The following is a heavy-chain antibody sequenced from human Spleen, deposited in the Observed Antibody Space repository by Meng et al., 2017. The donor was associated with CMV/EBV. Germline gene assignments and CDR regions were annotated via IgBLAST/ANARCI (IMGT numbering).Heavy chain of an antibody. J-gene: IGHJ4*02. V-gene: IGHV4-34*01. Sequence: CAVYGGSFSGYHWSWIRQTPNKGLEWIGEINDSGNTKYNPPLKSRVTMSLDASKKQFSLKLTSVAAADTSVYFCARGGQWMVRVFDYWGQGSLVTVSS. CDR3: ARGGQWMVRVFDY. CDR1: GGSFSGYH. D-gene: IGHD6-19*01. CDR2: INDSGNT.